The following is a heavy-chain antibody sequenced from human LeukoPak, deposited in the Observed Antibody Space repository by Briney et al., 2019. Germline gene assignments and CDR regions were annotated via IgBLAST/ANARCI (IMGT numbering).Heavy chain of an antibody. Sequence: GGSLRLSCAASGFTFSSYSMIWVRQAPGKGLEWVSSISSSGTTIYYADSVKGRFTISRDNAKNSLYLQMNSLTVEDTAVNYCAGDWGPGYFYYWGQGTLVTVSS. D-gene: IGHD7-27*01. J-gene: IGHJ4*02. CDR1: GFTFSSYS. CDR2: ISSSGTTI. V-gene: IGHV3-21*01. CDR3: AGDWGPGYFYY.